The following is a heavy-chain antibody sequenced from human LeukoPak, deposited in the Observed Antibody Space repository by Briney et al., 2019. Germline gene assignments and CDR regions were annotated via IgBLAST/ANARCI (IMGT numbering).Heavy chain of an antibody. D-gene: IGHD6-13*01. CDR3: ARDHFSSSWSSYYFDY. V-gene: IGHV1-18*01. Sequence: ASVKVSCKASGYTFTSYGISWVRQAPGQGLEWMGWISAYNGNTNYAQKLQGRVTMTTDTPTSTAYMELRSLRSDDTAVYYCARDHFSSSWSSYYFDYWGQGTLVTVSP. CDR1: GYTFTSYG. J-gene: IGHJ4*02. CDR2: ISAYNGNT.